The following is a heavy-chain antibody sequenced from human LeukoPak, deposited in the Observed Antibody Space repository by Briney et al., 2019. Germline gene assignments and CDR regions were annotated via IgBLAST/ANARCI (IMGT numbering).Heavy chain of an antibody. J-gene: IGHJ5*02. CDR3: ARRVLYGSGSLTSNWFDP. CDR2: IYPGDSDT. Sequence: GESLKISCKGSGYSFTSYWIGWVRQMPGKGLEWMGIIYPGDSDTRYSPSFQGQVTIPADKSISTAYLQWSSLKASDTAMYYCARRVLYGSGSLTSNWFDPWGQGTLVTVSS. CDR1: GYSFTSYW. D-gene: IGHD3-10*01. V-gene: IGHV5-51*01.